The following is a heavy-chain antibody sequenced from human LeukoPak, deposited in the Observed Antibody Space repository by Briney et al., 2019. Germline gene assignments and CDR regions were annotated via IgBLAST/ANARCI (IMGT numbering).Heavy chain of an antibody. D-gene: IGHD6-19*01. CDR1: GYSFTSYW. J-gene: IGHJ6*03. CDR2: IHPGDSDT. CDR3: ARAGTYYYYHMDV. Sequence: GESLKISCKGSGYSFTSYWIGWGRQMPGKGLEWMGIIHPGDSDTRYSPSFQGQVTISADKSISTAYLQWSSLKASDTAIYYCARAGTYYYYHMDVWGKGTTVTVFS. V-gene: IGHV5-51*01.